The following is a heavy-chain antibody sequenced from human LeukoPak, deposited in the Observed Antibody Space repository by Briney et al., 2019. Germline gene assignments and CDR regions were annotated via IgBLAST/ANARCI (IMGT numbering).Heavy chain of an antibody. CDR3: ARDRFPHDDAHYGMDV. D-gene: IGHD3-16*01. CDR2: MWVWNDGSNE. V-gene: IGHV3-33*01. J-gene: IGHJ6*02. CDR1: GFTFSNYG. Sequence: GGSLRLSSTASGFTFSNYGMHWVRQAPGKGLEWVAVMWVWNDGSNEYYADSVKGRFTIARDNSKNTLYLQMVSLRAEDTADYYCARDRFPHDDAHYGMDVWGQGTTVTVSS.